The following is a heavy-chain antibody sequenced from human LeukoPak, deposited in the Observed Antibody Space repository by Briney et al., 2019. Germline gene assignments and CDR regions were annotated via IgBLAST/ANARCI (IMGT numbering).Heavy chain of an antibody. CDR1: RGTLSSYA. D-gene: IGHD3-10*01. CDR2: VIPIFGTA. Sequence: FAVKVSYQPSRGTLSSYAISWVRRAPGQGLEGVGGVIPIFGTANYAQIFQGRVTHTADESTSTAYMELSSPRSEDTAVYYCARSPPYGSGRCRGSNWFDPWGQGTLVTVSS. CDR3: ARSPPYGSGRCRGSNWFDP. V-gene: IGHV1-69*13. J-gene: IGHJ5*02.